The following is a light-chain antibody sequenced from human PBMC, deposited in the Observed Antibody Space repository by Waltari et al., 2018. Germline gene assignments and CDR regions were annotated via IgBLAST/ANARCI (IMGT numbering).Light chain of an antibody. V-gene: IGLV2-23*02. CDR1: SSDIGGYNL. Sequence: QSALTQPASVSGSPGQSITISCTGTSSDIGGYNLVSWYQQYPGKAPKLMIYEVTKRPSGVSHRFSGSKSGNTASLTISGLQAEDEADYYCCSFETGSIYVVFGGGTKLTVL. J-gene: IGLJ2*01. CDR3: CSFETGSIYVV. CDR2: EVT.